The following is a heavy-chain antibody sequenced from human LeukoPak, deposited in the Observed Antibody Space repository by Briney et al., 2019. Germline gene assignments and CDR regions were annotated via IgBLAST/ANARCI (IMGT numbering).Heavy chain of an antibody. J-gene: IGHJ6*02. V-gene: IGHV4-30-2*01. Sequence: SQTLSLTCAVSGGSISSGGYSWRWTRQPPGKGLEWIGYIYHSGSTYYNPSLKSRVTISVDRSKNQFSLKLSSVTAADTAVYYCARGGAVAGIYYYGMDVWGQGTTVTISS. CDR1: GGSISSGGYS. D-gene: IGHD6-19*01. CDR2: IYHSGST. CDR3: ARGGAVAGIYYYGMDV.